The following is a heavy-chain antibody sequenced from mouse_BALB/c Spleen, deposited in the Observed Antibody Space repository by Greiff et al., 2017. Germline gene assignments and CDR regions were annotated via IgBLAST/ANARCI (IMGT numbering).Heavy chain of an antibody. CDR3: AGYDYDWFAY. CDR1: GFSLTSYG. Sequence: VQGVESGPGLVAPSQSLSITCTVSGFSLTSYGVHWVRQPPGKGLEWLGVIWAGGSTNYNSALMSRLSISKDNSKSQVFLKMNSLQTDDTAMYYCAGYDYDWFAYWGQGTLVTVSA. D-gene: IGHD2-4*01. V-gene: IGHV2-9*02. CDR2: IWAGGST. J-gene: IGHJ3*01.